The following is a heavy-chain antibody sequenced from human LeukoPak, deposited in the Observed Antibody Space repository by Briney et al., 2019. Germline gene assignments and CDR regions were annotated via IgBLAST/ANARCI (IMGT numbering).Heavy chain of an antibody. V-gene: IGHV1-69*13. Sequence: ASVKVSCKASGGTFSSYAISWVRQAPGQGLEWMGGIIPIFGTANYAQKFQGRVTITADESTSTAYMELSSLRSEDTAVYYCARVRGITIFGPFDYWGQGTLVTVSS. CDR2: IIPIFGTA. D-gene: IGHD3-3*01. CDR1: GGTFSSYA. CDR3: ARVRGITIFGPFDY. J-gene: IGHJ4*02.